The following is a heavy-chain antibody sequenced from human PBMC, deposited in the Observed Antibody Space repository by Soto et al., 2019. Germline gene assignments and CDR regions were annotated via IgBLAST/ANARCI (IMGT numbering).Heavy chain of an antibody. V-gene: IGHV3-30-3*01. J-gene: IGHJ4*02. D-gene: IGHD3-22*01. CDR3: ARVLSPYYDSSPQSY. CDR2: ISYDGSNK. CDR1: GFTFSSYA. Sequence: GGSLRLSCAASGFTFSSYAMHWVRQAPGKGLEWVAVISYDGSNKYYADSVKGRFTISRDNSKNTLYLQMNSLRAEDTAVYYCARVLSPYYDSSPQSYRGQGTLVTVSS.